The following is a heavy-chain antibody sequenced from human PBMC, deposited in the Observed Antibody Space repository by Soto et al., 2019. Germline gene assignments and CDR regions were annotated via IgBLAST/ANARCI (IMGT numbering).Heavy chain of an antibody. Sequence: GGSLRLSCSASGFTFSSYDMHWVRQGPGKGLEWVSSIGTAGDTNYAGSVKGRFTISRENAKNSLYLQMNSLRAGDTAIYFCARAIGPTLFDYWGQGTLVTVSS. CDR1: GFTFSSYD. CDR2: IGTAGDT. D-gene: IGHD3-22*01. V-gene: IGHV3-13*04. CDR3: ARAIGPTLFDY. J-gene: IGHJ4*02.